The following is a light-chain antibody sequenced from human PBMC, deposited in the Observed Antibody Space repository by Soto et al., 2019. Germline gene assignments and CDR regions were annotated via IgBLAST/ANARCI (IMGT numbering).Light chain of an antibody. J-gene: IGKJ4*01. V-gene: IGKV1-27*01. CDR3: QKYKRAPPS. CDR2: ATS. Sequence: DVQMTQSPSSLSAFVGDRVTITCRASQGIAPYLAWFQQKPGKVPKLLIYATSTLQSGVPSRFSGSGSGTDSTLTISSLQPEDVGTYYCQKYKRAPPSFGGGTKVEIK. CDR1: QGIAPY.